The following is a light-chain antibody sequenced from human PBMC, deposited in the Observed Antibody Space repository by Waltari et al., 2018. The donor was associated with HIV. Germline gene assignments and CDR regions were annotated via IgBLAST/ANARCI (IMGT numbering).Light chain of an antibody. CDR3: ATWDDALSGPV. Sequence: QSVLTQPPSASGTPGQRVIISCSGNRSNIGSNTVNWYQQFSGAAPTLLIYSKNQRPPAVPDRFSGSKSGSAASLAISGLKSEDEADYHCATWDDALSGPVFGAGTKLTV. CDR2: SKN. V-gene: IGLV1-44*01. J-gene: IGLJ3*02. CDR1: RSNIGSNT.